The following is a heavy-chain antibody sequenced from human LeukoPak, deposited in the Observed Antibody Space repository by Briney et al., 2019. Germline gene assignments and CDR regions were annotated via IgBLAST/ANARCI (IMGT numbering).Heavy chain of an antibody. CDR3: ARRWIQLWLSRAFDI. V-gene: IGHV4-34*01. Sequence: KPSETLSLTCAVYGGSFSGYYWSWIRQPPGKGLEWIGEINHSGSTNYNPSLKSRVTISVDTSKNQFSLKLSSVTAADTAVYYCARRWIQLWLSRAFDIWGQGTMVTVSS. CDR2: INHSGST. CDR1: GGSFSGYY. J-gene: IGHJ3*02. D-gene: IGHD5-18*01.